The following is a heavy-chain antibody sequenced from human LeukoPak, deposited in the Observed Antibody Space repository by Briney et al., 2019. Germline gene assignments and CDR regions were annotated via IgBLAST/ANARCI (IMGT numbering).Heavy chain of an antibody. Sequence: AASVKVSCKASGYTFTGYYMHWVRQAPGQGLEWMGWINPNSGGTNYAQKFQSRVTMTRDTSISTAYMELSRLRSDDTAVYYCARGGFVRGYCSSTSCYDWFDPWGQGTLVTVSS. D-gene: IGHD2-2*01. V-gene: IGHV1-2*02. J-gene: IGHJ5*02. CDR3: ARGGFVRGYCSSTSCYDWFDP. CDR1: GYTFTGYY. CDR2: INPNSGGT.